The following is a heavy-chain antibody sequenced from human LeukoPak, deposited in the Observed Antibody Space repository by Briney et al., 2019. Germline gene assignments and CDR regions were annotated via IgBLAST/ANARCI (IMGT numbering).Heavy chain of an antibody. CDR2: IYPGDSDT. CDR3: ARRGDSSRYGGSWFDP. D-gene: IGHD6-19*01. V-gene: IGHV5-51*01. J-gene: IGHJ5*02. CDR1: GYSFTSYW. Sequence: GESLKISCKGSGYSFTSYWIGWVRQMPGKGLEWMGIIYPGDSDTRYSPSFQGQVTISADKSISTAYLQWSSLKASDTVMYYCARRGDSSRYGGSWFDPWGQGTLVTVSS.